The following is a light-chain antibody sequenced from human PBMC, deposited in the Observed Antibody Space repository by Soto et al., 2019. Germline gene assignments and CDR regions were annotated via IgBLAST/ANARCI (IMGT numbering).Light chain of an antibody. J-gene: IGLJ3*02. Sequence: QSVLTQPPSVSGAPGQRVTISCTGSSSNIGAGYDVHWYQQLPGTAPKLLIYSDDQRPSGVPDRFSGSKSGTSASLAISGLRAEDEGDYFCAAWGDSLNTWVFGGGTQLTVL. V-gene: IGLV1-40*01. CDR1: SSNIGAGYD. CDR2: SDD. CDR3: AAWGDSLNTWV.